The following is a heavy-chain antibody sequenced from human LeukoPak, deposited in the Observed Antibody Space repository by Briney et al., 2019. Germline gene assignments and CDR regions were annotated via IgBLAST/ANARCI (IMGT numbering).Heavy chain of an antibody. J-gene: IGHJ4*02. CDR3: ARDRGNYGELDY. CDR2: IIPIFDTA. V-gene: IGHV1-69*13. D-gene: IGHD4-17*01. CDR1: GGTFSSYA. Sequence: GASVKVSCKASGGTFSSYAISWVRQAQGQGLEWMDGIIPIFDTANYAQKCQGRDKITADESTSTAYMERSSLRYEDTAVYYCARDRGNYGELDYWGQGTLVTVSS.